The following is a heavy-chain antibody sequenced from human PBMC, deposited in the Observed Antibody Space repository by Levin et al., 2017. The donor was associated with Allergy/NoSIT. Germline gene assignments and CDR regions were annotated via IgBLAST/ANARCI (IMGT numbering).Heavy chain of an antibody. J-gene: IGHJ4*02. D-gene: IGHD6-13*01. Sequence: SETLSLTCAVYGGSFSGYYWSWIRQPPGKGLEWIGEINHSGSTNYNPSLKSRVTISVDTSKNQFSLKLSSVTAADTAVYYCARGRYSSSWYDSVFDYWGQGTLVTVSS. CDR3: ARGRYSSSWYDSVFDY. V-gene: IGHV4-34*01. CDR1: GGSFSGYY. CDR2: INHSGST.